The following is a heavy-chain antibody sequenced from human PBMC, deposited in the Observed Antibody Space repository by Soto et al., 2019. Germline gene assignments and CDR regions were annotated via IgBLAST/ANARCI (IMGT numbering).Heavy chain of an antibody. Sequence: SETLSLTCIVSGGSISSYYWSWIRQPPGKGLEWIGYIYYSGSTNYIPSLKSRVTISVDTSKNQFSLKLSSVTAGDTAVYYCARRHPYYYYMDVWGKGTTVTVSS. J-gene: IGHJ6*03. CDR3: ARRHPYYYYMDV. CDR2: IYYSGST. CDR1: GGSISSYY. V-gene: IGHV4-59*08.